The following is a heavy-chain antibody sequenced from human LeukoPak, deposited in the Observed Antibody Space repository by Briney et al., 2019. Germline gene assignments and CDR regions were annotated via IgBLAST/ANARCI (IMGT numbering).Heavy chain of an antibody. D-gene: IGHD2-21*01. CDR1: GFTFSSYG. CDR3: ARDVAFFYYGMDV. Sequence: GGSLRLSCAASGFTFSSYGMHWVRRAPGKGLEWVALIWYDGSDKDYGDSVKGRFTISRDNSKNTLYLQMNSLRAEDTAVYYCARDVAFFYYGMDVWGQGTTVTVSS. V-gene: IGHV3-33*01. CDR2: IWYDGSDK. J-gene: IGHJ6*02.